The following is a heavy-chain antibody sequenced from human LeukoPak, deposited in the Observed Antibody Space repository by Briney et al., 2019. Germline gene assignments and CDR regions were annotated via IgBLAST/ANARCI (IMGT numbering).Heavy chain of an antibody. CDR1: GGSISSYY. J-gene: IGHJ3*02. CDR3: ARLPDAFDI. CDR2: IYYSGST. V-gene: IGHV4-59*08. Sequence: PSKTLSLTCTVSGGSISSYYWSWVRQPPGKGLELIGYIYYSGSTNYNPPLKSRVTISVDTSKNQFSLKLSSVTAADTAVYYCARLPDAFDIWGQGTMVTVS.